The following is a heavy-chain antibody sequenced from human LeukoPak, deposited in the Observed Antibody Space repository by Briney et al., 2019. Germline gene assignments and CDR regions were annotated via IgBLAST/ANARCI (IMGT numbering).Heavy chain of an antibody. V-gene: IGHV3-20*04. CDR2: INWDGGAT. Sequence: PGGSLRLSCTDSGNNLDDYGMSWVRQGPRRGLECFAGINWDGGATAYADSVKGRFTITRDHAKNSLLLQMKSLRAEDTGLYFCARDLSSSWYSLGYWGQGILVAVSS. CDR3: ARDLSSSWYSLGY. J-gene: IGHJ4*02. D-gene: IGHD6-13*01. CDR1: GNNLDDYG.